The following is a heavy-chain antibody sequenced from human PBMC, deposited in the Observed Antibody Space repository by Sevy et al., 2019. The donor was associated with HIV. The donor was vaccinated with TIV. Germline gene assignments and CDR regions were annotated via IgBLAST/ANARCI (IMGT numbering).Heavy chain of an antibody. CDR2: ISGDNGNT. CDR1: GYTFISYG. J-gene: IGHJ6*02. Sequence: ASVKVSCKASGYTFISYGISWVRQAPGQGLEWMGWISGDNGNTISAQNLQGRVTMSTDTSTSTAYMELRSLRSDDTAVYYCARDSMPTVQGIIITPYYYGMDLWGQGTTFTVSS. V-gene: IGHV1-18*01. D-gene: IGHD3-10*01. CDR3: ARDSMPTVQGIIITPYYYGMDL.